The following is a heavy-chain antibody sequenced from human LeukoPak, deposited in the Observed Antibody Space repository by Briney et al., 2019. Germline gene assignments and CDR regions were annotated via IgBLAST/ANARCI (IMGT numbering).Heavy chain of an antibody. CDR1: GGSFSGYY. CDR3: ARGSGYCFDY. Sequence: SETLSLTCAVYGGSFSGYYWSWIRQPPGKGLEWIGEINHSGSTYYNPSLKSRVTISVDTSKNQFSLKLSSVTAANTAVYYCARGSGYCFDYWGQGTLVTVSS. V-gene: IGHV4-34*01. D-gene: IGHD6-25*01. CDR2: INHSGST. J-gene: IGHJ4*02.